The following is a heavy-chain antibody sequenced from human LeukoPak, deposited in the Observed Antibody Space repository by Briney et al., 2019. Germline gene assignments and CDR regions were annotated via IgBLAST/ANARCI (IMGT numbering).Heavy chain of an antibody. CDR1: GFTFSNYA. CDR2: ISYDGSNK. Sequence: GGSLRLSCAASGFTFSNYAMSWVRQAPGKGLEWVAVISYDGSNKYYADSVKGRFTISRDNSKNTLYLQMNSLRAEDTAVYYCARADLTPVAGDLNWFDPWGQGTLVTVSS. J-gene: IGHJ5*02. V-gene: IGHV3-30-3*01. D-gene: IGHD6-19*01. CDR3: ARADLTPVAGDLNWFDP.